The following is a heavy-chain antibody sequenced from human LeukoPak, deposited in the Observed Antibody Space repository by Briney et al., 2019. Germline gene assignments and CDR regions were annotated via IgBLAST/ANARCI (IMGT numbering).Heavy chain of an antibody. V-gene: IGHV4-34*01. J-gene: IGHJ6*02. CDR3: ARDGGSNGLDV. CDR2: INHSGST. Sequence: SETLSLTCAVYGGSFSGYYWSWIRQPPGKGLEWIGEINHSGSTNYNPSLKSRVTISVDTSKNQFSLRLRSVTAADTAVYYCARDGGSNGLDVWGQGTTVTVSS. CDR1: GGSFSGYY.